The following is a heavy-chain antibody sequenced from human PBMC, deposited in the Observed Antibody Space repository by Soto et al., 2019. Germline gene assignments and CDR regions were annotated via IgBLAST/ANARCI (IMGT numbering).Heavy chain of an antibody. V-gene: IGHV1-2*02. CDR2: INPNSGGT. CDR3: AREIYGDNGGFDY. J-gene: IGHJ4*02. D-gene: IGHD2-21*02. Sequence: GASVKVSCKASGNTLAGYYMYWVRQAPGQGLEWMGWINPNSGGTNYAQKFQGRVTMTRDTSISTAYMELSSLRSDDTAVYYCAREIYGDNGGFDYWGQGTLVTVSS. CDR1: GNTLAGYY.